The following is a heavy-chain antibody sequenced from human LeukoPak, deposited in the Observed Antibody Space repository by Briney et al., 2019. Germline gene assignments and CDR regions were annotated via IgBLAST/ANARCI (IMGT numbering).Heavy chain of an antibody. CDR2: ISAYNGNA. CDR3: ARDLPELPAADNWFDP. V-gene: IGHV1-18*01. J-gene: IGHJ5*02. Sequence: GASVKVSCKASGYTFTSYGISWVRQAPGQGLEWMGWISAYNGNANYAQKLQGRVTMTTDTSTSTAFMELRSLRSDDTAVYYCARDLPELPAADNWFDPWGQGTLVTVSS. D-gene: IGHD2-2*01. CDR1: GYTFTSYG.